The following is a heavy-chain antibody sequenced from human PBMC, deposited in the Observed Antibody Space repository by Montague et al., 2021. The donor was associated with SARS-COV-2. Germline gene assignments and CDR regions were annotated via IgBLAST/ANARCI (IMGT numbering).Heavy chain of an antibody. V-gene: IGHV3-30-3*01. Sequence: SLRLSCAASGFDFSSYPMHWVRQAPGKGLEWVAVISYDGSNQYYVDSAKGRFTISRDSSKNTVLLQMNSLRADDTAVYYCVGALDIVVVAATMGFEHWGQGTLVTVSA. CDR1: GFDFSSYP. J-gene: IGHJ4*02. D-gene: IGHD2-2*03. CDR2: ISYDGSNQ. CDR3: VGALDIVVVAATMGFEH.